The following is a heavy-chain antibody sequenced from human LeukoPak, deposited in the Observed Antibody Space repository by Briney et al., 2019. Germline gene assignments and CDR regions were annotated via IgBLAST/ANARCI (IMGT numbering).Heavy chain of an antibody. CDR1: GFTFSSYS. J-gene: IGHJ4*02. CDR2: ISSSSSYI. V-gene: IGHV3-21*01. D-gene: IGHD6-13*01. Sequence: PGGSLRLSCAASGFTFSSYSMNWVRQAPGKGLEWVSSISSSSSYIYYADSVKGRFTISRDNAKNSLYLQMNSLRAEDTAVYYCARFEAATGTLDFDYWGQGTLVTVSS. CDR3: ARFEAATGTLDFDY.